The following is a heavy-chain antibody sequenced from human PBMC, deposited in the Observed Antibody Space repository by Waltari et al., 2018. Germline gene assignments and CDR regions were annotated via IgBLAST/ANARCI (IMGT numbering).Heavy chain of an antibody. Sequence: EVQLVESGGGLVKPGGSLRLSCAVSGFTFSTNTMNWVRQAPGKGLEWVSSITCGSSPSLYQADSVRGRFTISRDNAKNSLYLHMTILRVDDTAVYYCARVAPDSRVDFDYWGQGILVTVSS. CDR3: ARVAPDSRVDFDY. J-gene: IGHJ4*02. V-gene: IGHV3-21*02. CDR1: GFTFSTNT. D-gene: IGHD2-15*01. CDR2: ITCGSSPSL.